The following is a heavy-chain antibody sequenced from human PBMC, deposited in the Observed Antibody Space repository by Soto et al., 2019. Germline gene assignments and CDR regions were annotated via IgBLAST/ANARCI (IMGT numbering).Heavy chain of an antibody. Sequence: QVQLVQSGAEVKKPGASVKVSCKASGYTFTSYYMHWVRQAPGQGLEWMGIINPSGGSTSYAQKFQGRXXMXRXXSTSTVYMELSSLRSEDTAVYYCARTQRGYRPPGDWGQGTLVTVSS. CDR1: GYTFTSYY. D-gene: IGHD3-22*01. CDR2: INPSGGST. CDR3: ARTQRGYRPPGD. V-gene: IGHV1-46*03. J-gene: IGHJ4*02.